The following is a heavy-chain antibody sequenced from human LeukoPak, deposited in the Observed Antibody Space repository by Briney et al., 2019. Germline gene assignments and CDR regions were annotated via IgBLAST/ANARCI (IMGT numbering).Heavy chain of an antibody. CDR1: GFTFSSYS. V-gene: IGHV3-21*01. CDR2: ISSSSYI. CDR3: ASWNDYGDYLGY. D-gene: IGHD4-17*01. J-gene: IGHJ4*02. Sequence: GGSLRLSCAASGFTFSSYSMNWVRQAPGKGLEWVSSISSSSYIYYADSVKGRFTISRDNAKNSLYLQMNSLRAEDTAVYYCASWNDYGDYLGYWGQGTLVTVSS.